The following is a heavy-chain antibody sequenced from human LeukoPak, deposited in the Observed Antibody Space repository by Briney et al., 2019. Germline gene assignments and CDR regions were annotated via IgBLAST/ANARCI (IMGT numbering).Heavy chain of an antibody. V-gene: IGHV4-61*01. CDR2: IYYSGSI. CDR1: GGSVSSCCYY. J-gene: IGHJ4*02. Sequence: SETLSLTCTVSGGSVSSCCYYWSWIRQPPGKGLEWIGYIYYSGSINYNPSLKSRVTISVDTSKNQFSLKLSSVTAADTAVYYCARGYTGGTFDYWGQGTLVTVSS. CDR3: ARGYTGGTFDY. D-gene: IGHD3-16*02.